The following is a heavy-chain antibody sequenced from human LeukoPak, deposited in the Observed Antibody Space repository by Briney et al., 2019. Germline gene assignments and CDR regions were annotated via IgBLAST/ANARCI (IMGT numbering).Heavy chain of an antibody. D-gene: IGHD3-22*01. J-gene: IGHJ4*02. CDR2: NNPNSGGT. CDR1: GYTFTDYY. V-gene: IGHV1-2*02. CDR3: ARVDDSSGYQIDY. Sequence: ASVKVSCKASGYTFTDYYIHWVLHAPGPGQEAIGWNNPNSGGTIYAQKFRGRVTMTRDTSISTAYMELSRLRADDTAVYYCARVDDSSGYQIDYWGQGTLVTVSS.